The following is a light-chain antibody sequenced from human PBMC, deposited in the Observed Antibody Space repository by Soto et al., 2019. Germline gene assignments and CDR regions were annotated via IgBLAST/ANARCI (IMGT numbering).Light chain of an antibody. CDR2: DAS. CDR3: QQRSNWIT. V-gene: IGKV3-11*01. Sequence: DSVMTQTPLSLPVTPGEPASISCRASQSVSRYLAWYQQKPGQAPRLLIYDASYRATGIPARFSGSGSGTDFTLTISSLEPEDFAVYYCQQRSNWITFGQGTRLEIK. CDR1: QSVSRY. J-gene: IGKJ5*01.